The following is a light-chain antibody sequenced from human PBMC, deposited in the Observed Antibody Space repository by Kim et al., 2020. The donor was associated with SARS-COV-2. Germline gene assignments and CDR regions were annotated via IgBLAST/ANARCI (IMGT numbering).Light chain of an antibody. CDR2: DND. J-gene: IGLJ2*01. CDR1: SSNIGNNY. Sequence: QSVLTQPPSVSAAPGQKVTISCSGSSSNIGNNYVSWYQQLPGTAPKLLIYDNDKRPSGIPDRFSGSKSGTSATLGITGLQTGDEADYYCGTWDSSLSIALFGGGTQLTVL. V-gene: IGLV1-51*01. CDR3: GTWDSSLSIAL.